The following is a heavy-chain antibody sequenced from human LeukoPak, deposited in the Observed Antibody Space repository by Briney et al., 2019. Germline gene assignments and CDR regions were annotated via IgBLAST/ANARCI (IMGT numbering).Heavy chain of an antibody. CDR3: ARVSALQWLPTLFDY. Sequence: SQTLSLTCAISGDSVSSNSAAWNWIRQSPSRGLEWLGRTYYRSNWGNDYAVSVERRISINPDTSKNQFSLQLNSVTPEDTAVYYCARVSALQWLPTLFDYWGQGTLVTVSS. J-gene: IGHJ4*02. CDR2: TYYRSNWGN. CDR1: GDSVSSNSAA. V-gene: IGHV6-1*01. D-gene: IGHD6-19*01.